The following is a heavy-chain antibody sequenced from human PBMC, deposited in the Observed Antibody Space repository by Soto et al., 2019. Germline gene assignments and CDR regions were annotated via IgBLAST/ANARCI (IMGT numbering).Heavy chain of an antibody. V-gene: IGHV3-23*01. J-gene: IGHJ4*02. CDR1: GFTFSSYA. CDR2: ISGSGGST. Sequence: EVQLLESGGGLVQPGGSLRLSCAASGFTFSSYAMSWVRQAPGKGLEWVSAISGSGGSTYYADSVKGRFTISRDNSKNTLYLQLNSLRAEDTAVYYCAKIYSSDLVIGYWGQGTLVTVSS. D-gene: IGHD3-10*01. CDR3: AKIYSSDLVIGY.